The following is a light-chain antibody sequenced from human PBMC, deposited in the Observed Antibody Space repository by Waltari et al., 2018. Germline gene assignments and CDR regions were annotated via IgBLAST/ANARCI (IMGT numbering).Light chain of an antibody. CDR1: QGISSY. J-gene: IGKJ1*01. Sequence: ALRLTQSPSSLPASTGNRVPITSRASQGISSYLGWYQQKPGKAPKRLIYAGSTWQRGVPSRLSGSGLGTDFTLTITWLQSEDFATYYCQQDYAYPGTCGQGTRVEI. CDR2: AGS. V-gene: IGKV1-8*01. CDR3: QQDYAYPGT.